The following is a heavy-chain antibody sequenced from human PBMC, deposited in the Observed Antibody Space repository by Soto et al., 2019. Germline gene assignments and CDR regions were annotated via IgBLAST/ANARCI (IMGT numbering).Heavy chain of an antibody. V-gene: IGHV3-30-3*01. D-gene: IGHD6-19*01. CDR3: AREGGPLFEWLASYFDY. CDR1: GFTFSSYA. CDR2: ISYDGSNK. J-gene: IGHJ4*02. Sequence: GGSLRLSCAASGFTFSSYAMHWVRQAPGKGLEWVAVISYDGSNKYYADSVKGRFTISRDNSKNTLYLRMNSLRAEDAALYFCAREGGPLFEWLASYFDYWGQGTLVTVSS.